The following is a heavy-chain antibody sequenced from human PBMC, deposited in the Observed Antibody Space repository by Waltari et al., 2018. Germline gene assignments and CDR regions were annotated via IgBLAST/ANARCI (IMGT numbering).Heavy chain of an antibody. J-gene: IGHJ5*02. D-gene: IGHD2-8*02. CDR3: AKTGGSNWFDP. CDR1: RHFFNVYY. Sequence: QVQLIQSGAEVKKPGASVKVSCKASRHFFNVYYSHWLRQAPGQGLEWMGIIDASAGTTTYSQKFQGRITITMTTDTSTSTVYMELSSLTSEDTAVYYCAKTGGSNWFDPWGQGTLITVSS. CDR2: IDASAGTT. V-gene: IGHV1-46*02.